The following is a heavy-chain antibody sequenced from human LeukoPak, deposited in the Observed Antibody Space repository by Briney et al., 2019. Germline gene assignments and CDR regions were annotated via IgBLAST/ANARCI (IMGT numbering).Heavy chain of an antibody. D-gene: IGHD3-10*02. J-gene: IGHJ4*02. Sequence: GGSLRLSCAASGFAFSSYWMHWVRQVPGKGLAWVSRINEAGSATNDADSVKGRFTISRDNAKNALYLQMNSLRAEDTAVYYCVRDMFGGRDYWGQGTLVTVSS. CDR2: INEAGSAT. CDR1: GFAFSSYW. V-gene: IGHV3-74*01. CDR3: VRDMFGGRDY.